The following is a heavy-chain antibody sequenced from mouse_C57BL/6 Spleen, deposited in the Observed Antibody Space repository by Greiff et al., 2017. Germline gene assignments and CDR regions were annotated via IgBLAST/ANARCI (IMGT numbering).Heavy chain of an antibody. J-gene: IGHJ4*01. CDR1: GYAFTNYL. CDR3: AITTVVATGDY. Sequence: QVQLKQSGAELVRPGTSVKVSCKASGYAFTNYLIEWVKQRPGQGLEWIGVINPGSGGTNYNEKFKGKATLTADKSSSTAYMQLSSLTSEDSAVYFCAITTVVATGDYWGQGTSVTVSS. V-gene: IGHV1-54*01. CDR2: INPGSGGT. D-gene: IGHD1-1*01.